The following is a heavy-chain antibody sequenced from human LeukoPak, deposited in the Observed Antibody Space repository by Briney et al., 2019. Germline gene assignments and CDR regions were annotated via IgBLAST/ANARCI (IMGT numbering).Heavy chain of an antibody. CDR2: IIPIFGTA. J-gene: IGHJ4*02. CDR3: ASGGVAAAGTQTDY. Sequence: SVKVSCKASGGTFSSYAISWVRQAPGQGLEWMGGIIPIFGTANYAQKFQGRVTITADESTSTAYMELSSLRSDDTAVYYCASGGVAAAGTQTDYWGQGTLVTVSS. V-gene: IGHV1-69*01. CDR1: GGTFSSYA. D-gene: IGHD6-13*01.